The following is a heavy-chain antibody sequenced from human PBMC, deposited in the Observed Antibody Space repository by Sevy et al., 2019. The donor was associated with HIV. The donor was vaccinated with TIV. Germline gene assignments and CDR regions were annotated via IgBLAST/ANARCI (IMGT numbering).Heavy chain of an antibody. Sequence: GESLKISCAASGFTVSSNYMSWVRQAPGKGLEWGSVIYSGGSTYYADSVKGRFTISRDNSKNTLYLQMNSLRAEDTAVYYCARVNCSGGSCYYYYGMDVWGQGTTVTVSS. CDR2: IYSGGST. CDR1: GFTVSSNY. V-gene: IGHV3-53*01. D-gene: IGHD2-15*01. J-gene: IGHJ6*02. CDR3: ARVNCSGGSCYYYYGMDV.